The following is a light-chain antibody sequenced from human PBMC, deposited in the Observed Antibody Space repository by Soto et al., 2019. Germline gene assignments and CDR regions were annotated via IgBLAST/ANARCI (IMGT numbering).Light chain of an antibody. CDR2: KAS. V-gene: IGKV1-5*03. J-gene: IGKJ1*01. Sequence: DIQMTQSPSTLSASVGDRVTITCRASQTIDSWLAWYQQRPGKPPNLLIYKASTLGSGVPSSFSGSGSGTEFALASISLQPDDFSTNYCQQYHSYSGTFGQGTKVELK. CDR3: QQYHSYSGT. CDR1: QTIDSW.